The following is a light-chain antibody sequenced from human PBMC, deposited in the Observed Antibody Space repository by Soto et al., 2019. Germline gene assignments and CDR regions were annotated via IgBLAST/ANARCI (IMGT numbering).Light chain of an antibody. CDR2: EVT. V-gene: IGLV2-11*01. Sequence: QSALTQPRSVSGSPGQSVTISCTGTSRDVGAYNYVSWYQQHPGKAPKLIIYEVTERPSGVPDRFSGSKSGNTASLTISGLQAEDEADYYCQSYDSSLSAVVFGGGTKLTVL. CDR3: QSYDSSLSAVV. CDR1: SRDVGAYNY. J-gene: IGLJ2*01.